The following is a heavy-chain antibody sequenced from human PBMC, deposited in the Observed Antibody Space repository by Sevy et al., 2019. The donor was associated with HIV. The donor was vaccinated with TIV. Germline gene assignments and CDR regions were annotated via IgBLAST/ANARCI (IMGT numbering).Heavy chain of an antibody. J-gene: IGHJ4*02. CDR2: FDPEDGET. CDR1: GYTLTQLS. CDR3: ATTKDYYDSSGSPFDY. D-gene: IGHD3-22*01. V-gene: IGHV1-24*01. Sequence: ASVKVSCKVSGYTLTQLSMHWVRQAPGKGLEWMGSFDPEDGETRYAQMLQGRVTLTADTSTDTAYMELRSLKSEDTAVYYCATTKDYYDSSGSPFDYWGQGTLVTVSS.